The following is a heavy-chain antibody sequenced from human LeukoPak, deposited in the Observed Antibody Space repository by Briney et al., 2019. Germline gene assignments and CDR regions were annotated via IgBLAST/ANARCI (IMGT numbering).Heavy chain of an antibody. J-gene: IGHJ4*02. CDR3: ARGGSMIVDAAFDY. CDR1: GYTFTSYA. D-gene: IGHD3-22*01. V-gene: IGHV1-69*13. CDR2: IIPIFGTA. Sequence: ASVKVSCKASGYTFTSYAMNWVRQAPGQGLEWMGGIIPIFGTANYAQKFQGRVTITADESTSTAYMELSSLRSEDTAVYYCARGGSMIVDAAFDYWGQGTLVTVSS.